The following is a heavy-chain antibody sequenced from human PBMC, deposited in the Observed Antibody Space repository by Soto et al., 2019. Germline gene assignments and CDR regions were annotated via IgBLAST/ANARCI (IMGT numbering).Heavy chain of an antibody. V-gene: IGHV3-7*01. CDR1: GFIFSNFW. Sequence: GGSLRLSCAASGFIFSNFWMDWVRQAPGKGLEWVANISPDGGEKHYVDSVKGRFTISRDNAKNSLYLQMSSLTAEDSALYYCSRSLDSWGQGASVTVYS. CDR3: SRSLDS. J-gene: IGHJ4*02. CDR2: ISPDGGEK.